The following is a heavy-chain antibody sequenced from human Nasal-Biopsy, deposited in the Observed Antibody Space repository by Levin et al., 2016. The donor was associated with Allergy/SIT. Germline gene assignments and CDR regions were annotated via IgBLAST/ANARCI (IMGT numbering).Heavy chain of an antibody. V-gene: IGHV3-7*03. J-gene: IGHJ4*02. CDR2: IKPDGSET. D-gene: IGHD1-14*01. CDR3: VRDVAYKRFDY. CDR1: GLTFNSCW. Sequence: GESLKISCVVSGLTFNSCWMNWVRQAPGKGLEWVASIKPDGSETFYLESVRDRFTISRDNRTNSVFLQMHSLTAEDTAVYFCVRDVAYKRFDYWGQGTLVTVSS.